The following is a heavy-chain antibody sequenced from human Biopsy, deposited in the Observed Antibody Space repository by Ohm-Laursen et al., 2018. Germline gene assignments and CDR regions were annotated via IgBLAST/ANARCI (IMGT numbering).Heavy chain of an antibody. V-gene: IGHV1-69*04. J-gene: IGHJ6*02. D-gene: IGHD3-10*01. CDR2: IIPTVDIV. CDR1: GDTFNKYG. Sequence: SVKVSCKASGDTFNKYGIFWVRQAPGQGLEWMGRIIPTVDIVNYAQRFQGRVTMTADKSTSTAYLDLSSLISEDTAVYYCARGGSGSGYYGMDVWGQGTTVTVSS. CDR3: ARGGSGSGYYGMDV.